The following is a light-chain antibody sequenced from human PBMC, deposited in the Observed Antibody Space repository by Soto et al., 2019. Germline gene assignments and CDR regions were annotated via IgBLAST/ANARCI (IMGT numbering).Light chain of an antibody. CDR3: HQYKNWPST. Sequence: EMVMTQSPATLSMSPGERATLSCRASQSVSSNLAWYQQTPGQPPRLLIYGASTRATGTPARFSGSGSGTEFTLTISSLQSEDFAVYYCHQYKNWPSTFGQGTKLEIK. CDR2: GAS. J-gene: IGKJ2*01. V-gene: IGKV3-15*01. CDR1: QSVSSN.